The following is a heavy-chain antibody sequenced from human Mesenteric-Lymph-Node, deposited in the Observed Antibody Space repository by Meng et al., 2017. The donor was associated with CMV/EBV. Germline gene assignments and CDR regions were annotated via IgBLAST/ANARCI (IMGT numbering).Heavy chain of an antibody. CDR1: GFTFSDYN. D-gene: IGHD1/OR15-1a*01. CDR3: ARSNNLEY. Sequence: ETLSLTCAASGFTFSDYNMNWVRQAPGKGLEWVSSISSGSSYIYYADSVKGRFTISRDNAKDSLYLQMNSLRAEDTAVYYCARSNNLEYWGQGTLVTVSS. CDR2: ISSGSSYI. V-gene: IGHV3-21*01. J-gene: IGHJ4*02.